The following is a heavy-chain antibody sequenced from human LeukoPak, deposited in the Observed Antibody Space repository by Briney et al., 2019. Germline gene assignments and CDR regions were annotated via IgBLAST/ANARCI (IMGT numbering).Heavy chain of an antibody. J-gene: IGHJ5*02. V-gene: IGHV4-39*01. CDR3: ARLLSPGWFDP. CDR1: GGSISSSSYY. Sequence: KASETLSLTCTVSGGSISSSSYYWGWIRQPPGKGLDWIGSIYYSGSTYYNPSLKSRFTISVDTSKNQFSLKLSSVTAADTAVYYCARLLSPGWFDPWGQGTLVTVSS. CDR2: IYYSGST. D-gene: IGHD3-10*01.